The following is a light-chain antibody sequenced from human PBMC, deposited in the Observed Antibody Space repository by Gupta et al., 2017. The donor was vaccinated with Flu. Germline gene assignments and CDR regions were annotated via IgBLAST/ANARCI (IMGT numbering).Light chain of an antibody. Sequence: NFMLTQPHSVSESPGKTVIISCTRSSGSIASNYVHWFQQRPGSSPTSVIYDDNQRPSGVPDRFSGSIDSSSNSASLTISGLKTEDEADYYCQSYDTSDHVVFGEGTKLTVL. CDR3: QSYDTSDHVV. CDR2: DDN. CDR1: SGSIASNY. J-gene: IGLJ2*01. V-gene: IGLV6-57*01.